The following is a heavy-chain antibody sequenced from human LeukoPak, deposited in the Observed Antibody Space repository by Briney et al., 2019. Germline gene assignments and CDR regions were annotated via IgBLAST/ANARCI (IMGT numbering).Heavy chain of an antibody. V-gene: IGHV1-2*02. CDR2: INPNSGGT. Sequence: ASVKVSCKASGYTFTSYDINWVRQATGQGLEWMGWINPNSGGTNYAQKFQGRVTMTRDTSISTAYMELSRLRSDDTAVYYCARDGHYGGNSEYYYYYYGMDVWGQGTTVTVSS. J-gene: IGHJ6*02. D-gene: IGHD4-23*01. CDR3: ARDGHYGGNSEYYYYYYGMDV. CDR1: GYTFTSYD.